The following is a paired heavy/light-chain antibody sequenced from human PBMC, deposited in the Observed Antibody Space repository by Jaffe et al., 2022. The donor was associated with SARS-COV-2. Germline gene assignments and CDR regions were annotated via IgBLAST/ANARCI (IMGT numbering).Heavy chain of an antibody. J-gene: IGHJ4*02. D-gene: IGHD3-22*01. Sequence: QVQLVESGGGLVKPGGSLRLSCAASGFTFSDYYMNWIRQAPGKGLEWVSYISSGGTTIYYADSVKGRFTISRDNAKNSLYLQMNSLRAEDTAVYYCAINYYDILHSPSLDYWGQGTLVTVSS. CDR3: AINYYDILHSPSLDY. CDR1: GFTFSDYY. V-gene: IGHV3-11*01. CDR2: ISSGGTTI.
Light chain of an antibody. V-gene: IGLV1-44*01. J-gene: IGLJ3*02. CDR1: NSNIGSNT. CDR3: ASWDDSLIGPV. Sequence: QSVLTQPPSASGTPGQRVTIFCSGSNSNIGSNTVNWYQQLPGTAPKVLIYTNNHRPSGVPDRFSGSKSGTSASLAISGLQSEDEADYYCASWDDSLIGPVFGGGTKLTVL. CDR2: TNN.